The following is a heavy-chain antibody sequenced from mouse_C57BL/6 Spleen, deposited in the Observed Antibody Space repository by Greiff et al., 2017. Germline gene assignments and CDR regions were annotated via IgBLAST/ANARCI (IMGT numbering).Heavy chain of an antibody. Sequence: VQLQQSGAELVRPGTSVKVSCKASGYAFTNYLIEWVKQRPGQGLEWIGVINPGSGGTNYNEKFKGKATLTADKSSSTAYMQLSSLTSEDSAVYFCARGLYDGYDGWFAYWGQGTLVTVSA. V-gene: IGHV1-54*01. CDR2: INPGSGGT. D-gene: IGHD2-3*01. CDR3: ARGLYDGYDGWFAY. CDR1: GYAFTNYL. J-gene: IGHJ3*01.